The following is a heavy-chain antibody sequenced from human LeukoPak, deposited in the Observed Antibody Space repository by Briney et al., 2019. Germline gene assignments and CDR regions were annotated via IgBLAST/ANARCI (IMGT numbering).Heavy chain of an antibody. V-gene: IGHV3-11*06. CDR1: GFTFSDYY. D-gene: IGHD6-13*01. CDR2: ISSSSSYT. J-gene: IGHJ4*02. CDR3: ARRLAAGLSFDY. Sequence: GGSLRLSCAASGFTFSDYYMSWIRQAPGKGLEWVSYISSSSSYTNYADSVKGRFTISRDNAKNSLYLQMNSLRAEDTVVYYCARRLAAGLSFDYWGQGTLVTVSS.